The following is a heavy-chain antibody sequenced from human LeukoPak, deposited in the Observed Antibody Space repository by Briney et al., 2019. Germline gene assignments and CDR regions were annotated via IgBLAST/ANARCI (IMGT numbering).Heavy chain of an antibody. J-gene: IGHJ4*02. V-gene: IGHV3-48*03. CDR3: ARNPPIADY. D-gene: IGHD2-21*01. CDR2: ISSSGSTI. CDR1: GFTFSSYE. Sequence: GGSLRLSCAASGFTFSSYEMNWVRQAPGKGLEWVSYISSSGSTIYYADSVKGRFTISRDNAKNSLYLQMNSLRAEDTAVYYCARNPPIADYWGQGTLVTVSS.